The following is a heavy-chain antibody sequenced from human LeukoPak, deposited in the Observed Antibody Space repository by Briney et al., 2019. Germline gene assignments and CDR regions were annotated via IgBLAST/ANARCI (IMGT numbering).Heavy chain of an antibody. CDR2: INHSGST. CDR1: GGPFRGYN. CDR3: ARENCSGGSCYPFDY. V-gene: IGHV4-34*01. Sequence: SETLSLTCAVYGGPFRGYNWSGIPKPQGKGREGLGKINHSGSTNYNPSLKSRVTISVDTSKNQFSLKLSSVTAADTAVYYCARENCSGGSCYPFDYWGQGTLVTVSS. J-gene: IGHJ4*02. D-gene: IGHD2-15*01.